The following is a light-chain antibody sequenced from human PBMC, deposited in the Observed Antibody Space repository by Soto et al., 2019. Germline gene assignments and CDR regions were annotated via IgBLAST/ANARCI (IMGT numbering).Light chain of an antibody. V-gene: IGKV3-15*01. Sequence: EVVMTQSPATLSVSPGERATLSCRASETVATNLAWYQQKPGQAPRLLISGASTRAAGISDRFRGSGSGTEFTLTISSLRSEDSAIYYCQQYFEWPPMTFGQRTKVDIK. J-gene: IGKJ1*01. CDR2: GAS. CDR3: QQYFEWPPMT. CDR1: ETVATN.